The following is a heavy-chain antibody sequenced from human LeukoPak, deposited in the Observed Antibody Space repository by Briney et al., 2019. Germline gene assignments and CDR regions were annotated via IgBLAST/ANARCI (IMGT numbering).Heavy chain of an antibody. V-gene: IGHV1-18*01. D-gene: IGHD2-2*01. CDR1: GYTFISYG. Sequence: GASVKVSCKASGYTFISYGIGWVRQAPGQGLEWMGWISAYNGNTNYAQKLQGRVTMTTDTSTSTAYMELRSLRSDDTAVYYCARPTSIIPASNVYYYYYAMDVWGQGTTVTVSS. CDR2: ISAYNGNT. J-gene: IGHJ6*02. CDR3: ARPTSIIPASNVYYYYYAMDV.